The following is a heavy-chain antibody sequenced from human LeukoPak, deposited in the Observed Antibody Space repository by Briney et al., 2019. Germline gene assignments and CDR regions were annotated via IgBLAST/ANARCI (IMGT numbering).Heavy chain of an antibody. D-gene: IGHD3-9*01. Sequence: PSETLSLTCSVSGGSISSRSYYWGWIRQPPGKGLDWIGSFYYSGGTYYNPSLKSRFTISADTSKNQFSLKVSSVTAEDTAAYYCARLEYDILTGYFNFDYWGQGTLVTVFS. CDR2: FYYSGGT. J-gene: IGHJ4*02. CDR1: GGSISSRSYY. V-gene: IGHV4-39*01. CDR3: ARLEYDILTGYFNFDY.